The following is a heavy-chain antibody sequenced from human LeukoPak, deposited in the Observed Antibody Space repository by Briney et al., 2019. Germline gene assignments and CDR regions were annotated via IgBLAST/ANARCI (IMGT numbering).Heavy chain of an antibody. CDR2: ISKNGGNT. CDR3: ARVGEGRYYQYYYMDV. D-gene: IGHD1-26*01. J-gene: IGHJ6*03. V-gene: IGHV3-64*01. CDR1: GFTLSSYA. Sequence: PGGSLRLSCAASGFTLSSYAMHWVRQAPGKGLEYVSAISKNGGNTYYANSVKGRFSISRDNSKNTLYLQMGSLRTEDMAVYYCARVGEGRYYQYYYMDVSGKGTTVTVSS.